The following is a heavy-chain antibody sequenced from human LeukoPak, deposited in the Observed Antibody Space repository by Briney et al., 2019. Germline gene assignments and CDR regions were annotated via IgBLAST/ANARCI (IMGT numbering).Heavy chain of an antibody. V-gene: IGHV3-30-3*01. CDR3: ARDGSIGFVVVTANWYFDL. CDR2: ISYDGINK. J-gene: IGHJ2*01. D-gene: IGHD2-21*02. CDR1: GFTFSSYA. Sequence: PGGSLRLSCAASGFTFSSYAMHWVRQAPGKGLEWVAVISYDGINKYYADSVKGRFTISRDNSKNTLYVQMNRLRDEDRAVYYCARDGSIGFVVVTANWYFDLWGRGTLVTVSS.